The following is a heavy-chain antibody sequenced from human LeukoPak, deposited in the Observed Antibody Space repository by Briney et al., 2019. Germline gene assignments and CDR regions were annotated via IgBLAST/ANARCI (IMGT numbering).Heavy chain of an antibody. J-gene: IGHJ4*02. CDR1: GFTFSSYA. Sequence: GSLRLSCAASGFTFSSYAMSWVRQAPGKGLEWVSAISGSGGSTYYADSVKGRFTISRDNSKNTLYLQMNSLRAEDTAVYYCAKRYFGNYYFDSWGQGTLVTVSS. D-gene: IGHD3-9*01. CDR2: ISGSGGST. CDR3: AKRYFGNYYFDS. V-gene: IGHV3-23*01.